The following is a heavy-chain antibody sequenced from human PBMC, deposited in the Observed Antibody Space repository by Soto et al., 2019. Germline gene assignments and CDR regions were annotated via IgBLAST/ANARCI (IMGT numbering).Heavy chain of an antibody. J-gene: IGHJ6*02. Sequence: QVQLVESGGGVVQPGRSLRLSCAASGFTFSSYGMHWVRQAPGKGLEWVAVISYDGSNKYYADSVKGRFTISRDNSKNTLYLQMNSLRAEDTAVYYWAKETGYSYGYAAYYYYGMDVWGQGTTVTVSS. V-gene: IGHV3-30*18. CDR1: GFTFSSYG. CDR2: ISYDGSNK. CDR3: AKETGYSYGYAAYYYYGMDV. D-gene: IGHD5-18*01.